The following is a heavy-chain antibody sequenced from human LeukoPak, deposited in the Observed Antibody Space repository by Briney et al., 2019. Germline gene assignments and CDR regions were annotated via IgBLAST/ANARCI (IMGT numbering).Heavy chain of an antibody. V-gene: IGHV3-7*01. CDR2: IKQDGSEK. J-gene: IGHJ4*02. Sequence: QAGGSLRLSCAAPGFTFSNSWMSWVRQAPGKGLEWVANIKQDGSEKYYVDPVKGRFTIPRDNVKNSLYLQMNSLRAEDTAVYYCARGKFDFDYWGQGTLVTVSS. CDR3: ARGKFDFDY. CDR1: GFTFSNSW. D-gene: IGHD3-16*01.